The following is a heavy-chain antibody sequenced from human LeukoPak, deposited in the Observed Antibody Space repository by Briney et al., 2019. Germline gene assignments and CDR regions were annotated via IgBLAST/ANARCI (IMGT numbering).Heavy chain of an antibody. CDR2: IYTSGRT. CDR1: GDSITSGSFY. Sequence: SQPLSLTCTVSGDSITSGSFYLSWIRQPAGRGLEWIGRIYTSGRTDYNPSLKSRVTMSVDTSKSDFSLNLSSVTATDTAVYHCARDPTGHGFYYDYCGQGIQVTVPS. D-gene: IGHD3-9*01. J-gene: IGHJ4*02. V-gene: IGHV4-61*02. CDR3: ARDPTGHGFYYDY.